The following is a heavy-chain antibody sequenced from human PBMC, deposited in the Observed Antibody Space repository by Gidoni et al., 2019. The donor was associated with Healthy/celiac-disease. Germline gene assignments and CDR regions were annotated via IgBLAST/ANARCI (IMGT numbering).Heavy chain of an antibody. J-gene: IGHJ3*02. CDR3: ARDYTAMHDAFDI. V-gene: IGHV3-33*01. Sequence: QVQLVESGGGVVQPGRSLRLSCAASGFPFSSYGMHWVRQAPGKGLEWVAVIWYDGSNKYYADSVKGRFTISRDNSKNTLYLQMNSLRAEDTAVYYCARDYTAMHDAFDIWGQGTMVTVSS. CDR2: IWYDGSNK. CDR1: GFPFSSYG. D-gene: IGHD5-18*01.